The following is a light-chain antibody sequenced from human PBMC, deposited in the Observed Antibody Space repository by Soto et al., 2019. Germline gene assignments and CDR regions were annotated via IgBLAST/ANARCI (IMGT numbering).Light chain of an antibody. CDR1: QTISSW. Sequence: DIQMTQSPSTLSGSVGDRVTITCRASQTISSWLAWYQQKPGKVPKVLIYTASTLHSGVPSRFSGSGSGTEFTLTINSLQPEDVATYFCQKYDSVPWSFGQGTRVEI. CDR3: QKYDSVPWS. J-gene: IGKJ1*01. CDR2: TAS. V-gene: IGKV1-27*01.